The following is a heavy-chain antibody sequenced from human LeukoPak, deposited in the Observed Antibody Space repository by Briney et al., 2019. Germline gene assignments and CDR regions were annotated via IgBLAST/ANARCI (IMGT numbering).Heavy chain of an antibody. J-gene: IGHJ3*02. CDR2: ISSSSSYI. V-gene: IGHV3-21*01. Sequence: GGSLRLSCAASGFTFSSYSMNWVRQAPGKGLEWVSSISSSSSYIYYADSVKGRFTISRDNAKNSLYPQMNSLRAEDTAVYYCARRDQLGNAFDIWGQGTMVTVSS. D-gene: IGHD2-2*01. CDR1: GFTFSSYS. CDR3: ARRDQLGNAFDI.